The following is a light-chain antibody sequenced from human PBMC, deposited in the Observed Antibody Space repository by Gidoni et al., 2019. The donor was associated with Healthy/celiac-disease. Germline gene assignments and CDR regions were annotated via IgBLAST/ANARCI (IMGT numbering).Light chain of an antibody. CDR3: QSYGSSNQV. V-gene: IGLV6-57*01. J-gene: IGLJ3*02. Sequence: NSMLTQPHTVKESTGKPVTNSCTRSSGSIASNYVQWYQQRPGSSPTTVIYEDNQSPSGVPVRFSGSIDSSSNSASLTISGLKTEDEADYSCQSYGSSNQVFGGGTKLPVL. CDR2: EDN. CDR1: SGSIASNY.